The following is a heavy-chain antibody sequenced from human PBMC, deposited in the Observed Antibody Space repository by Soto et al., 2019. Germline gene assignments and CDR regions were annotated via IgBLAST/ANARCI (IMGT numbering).Heavy chain of an antibody. CDR1: GYSFTSYW. D-gene: IGHD3-22*01. J-gene: IGHJ4*02. V-gene: IGHV5-10-1*01. Sequence: GESLKIACKGSGYSFTSYWISWVRQMPGKGLEWMGRIDPSDSYTNYSPSFQGHVTISADKSISTAYLQWSSLKASDTAMYYCARRGYYYDNSGYSPLDYWGQGTLVTVSS. CDR2: IDPSDSYT. CDR3: ARRGYYYDNSGYSPLDY.